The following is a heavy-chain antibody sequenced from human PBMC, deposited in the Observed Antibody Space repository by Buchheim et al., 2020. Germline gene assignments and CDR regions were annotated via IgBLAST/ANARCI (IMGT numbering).Heavy chain of an antibody. D-gene: IGHD4-17*01. J-gene: IGHJ4*02. CDR2: ISDSGVTT. CDR1: GFTFSSYA. CDR3: ARERDDYGDYSADY. V-gene: IGHV3-23*01. Sequence: EVQLLESGGGLVQPGGSLRLSCAASGFTFSSYAMSWVRQVPGKGLEWVSSISDSGVTTSFADYVKGRFTISRSNSKNTMYLQMNSLRAEDTAVYYCARERDDYGDYSADYWGQGTL.